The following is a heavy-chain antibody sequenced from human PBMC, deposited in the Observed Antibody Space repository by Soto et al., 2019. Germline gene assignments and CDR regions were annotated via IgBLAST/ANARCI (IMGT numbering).Heavy chain of an antibody. D-gene: IGHD2-21*01. CDR3: AKDRGGGAVVPDY. CDR1: GFSFTTYG. J-gene: IGHJ4*02. Sequence: QVQLVESGGGVVQPGRSLRLSCAASGFSFTTYGMHWVRQAPGEGLEWVAVIWYDGNNKYYADSVKGRFSISRDTSKNPLYLKMNSLRGEDTAVYYCAKDRGGGAVVPDYWGQGTLVTVSS. CDR2: IWYDGNNK. V-gene: IGHV3-33*06.